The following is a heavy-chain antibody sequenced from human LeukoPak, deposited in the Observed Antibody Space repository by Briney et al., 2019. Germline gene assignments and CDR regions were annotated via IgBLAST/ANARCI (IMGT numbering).Heavy chain of an antibody. D-gene: IGHD5-24*01. Sequence: PGGSLRLSCAASRFTFNSYAMSWVRQAPGKGLEWVANIKQDGSKKSYVDSVKGRFTISRDNAKNSLYLQMNSLRAEDTAIYYCTRVGYIDEGIDYWGREPWSPSPQ. CDR1: RFTFNSYA. CDR2: IKQDGSKK. J-gene: IGHJ4*02. V-gene: IGHV3-7*04. CDR3: TRVGYIDEGIDY.